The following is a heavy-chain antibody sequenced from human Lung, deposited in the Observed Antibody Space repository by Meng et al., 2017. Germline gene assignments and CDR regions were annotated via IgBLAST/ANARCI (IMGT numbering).Heavy chain of an antibody. J-gene: IGHJ4*02. Sequence: LHHGVLGLLQPSDTRSLSCVVSGGSFSDSYWSWIRQPPGKGLEWIGEINHSGSTNYNPSLESRATISVDTSQNNLSLKLSSVTAADSAVYYCARGPTTMAHDFDYWGQGTLVTVSS. V-gene: IGHV4-34*01. D-gene: IGHD4-11*01. CDR1: GGSFSDSY. CDR2: INHSGST. CDR3: ARGPTTMAHDFDY.